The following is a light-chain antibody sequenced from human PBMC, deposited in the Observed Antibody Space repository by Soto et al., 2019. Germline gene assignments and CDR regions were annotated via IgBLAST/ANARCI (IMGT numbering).Light chain of an antibody. CDR2: DAS. J-gene: IGKJ2*01. Sequence: EIVLTQSPATLSLSPGERATLSCRASQSVSSYLAWYQQKPGQAPRLLLYDASNRATGIPARFSGSGSGTDCTLTISILEPEDFAVYYCQQRSNWYTFGQGTKLEIK. CDR3: QQRSNWYT. V-gene: IGKV3-11*01. CDR1: QSVSSY.